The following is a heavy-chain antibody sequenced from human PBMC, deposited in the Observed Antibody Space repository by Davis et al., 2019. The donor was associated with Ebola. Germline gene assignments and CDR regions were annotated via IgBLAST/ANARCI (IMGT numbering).Heavy chain of an antibody. V-gene: IGHV3-9*01. CDR3: ARRRWLQLSWYFDL. J-gene: IGHJ2*01. Sequence: GGSLRLSCAASGFTFDDYAMHWVRQAPGKGLEWVSGISWNSDSIGYADSVKGRFTISRDNAKNSLYLQMNSLRAEDTAVYYCARRRWLQLSWYFDLWGRGTLVTVSS. D-gene: IGHD5-24*01. CDR1: GFTFDDYA. CDR2: ISWNSDSI.